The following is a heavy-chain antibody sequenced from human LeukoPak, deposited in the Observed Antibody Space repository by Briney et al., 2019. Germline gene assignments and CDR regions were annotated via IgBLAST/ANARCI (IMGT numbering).Heavy chain of an antibody. CDR1: GFTFSSYW. CDR3: ATLTVTVTADY. V-gene: IGHV3-74*01. Sequence: GGSLRLSCAASGFTFSSYWMHWVRQAPGKGLVWVSRINNDGSSTSYADSVKGRFTISRDNAKNTLYLQMNSLRAEDTAVYYCATLTVTVTADYWGQGTLVTVSS. CDR2: INNDGSST. J-gene: IGHJ4*02. D-gene: IGHD4-17*01.